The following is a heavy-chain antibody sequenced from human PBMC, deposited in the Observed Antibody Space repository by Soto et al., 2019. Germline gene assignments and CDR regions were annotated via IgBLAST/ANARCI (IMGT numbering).Heavy chain of an antibody. V-gene: IGHV4-30-4*01. J-gene: IGHJ4*02. CDR3: ARAQGSGFLVS. Sequence: QVQLQQSGPGLVKPSQTLSLTCTVSGGSISSGDYYWSWIRQPPGKGLVWIGSIYYSGSTYYNPSLKCRVTISVATSKNQFSLELSSVTAADTAVYYCARAQGSGFLVSWGQGTLVTSSS. D-gene: IGHD3-10*01. CDR1: GGSISSGDYY. CDR2: IYYSGST.